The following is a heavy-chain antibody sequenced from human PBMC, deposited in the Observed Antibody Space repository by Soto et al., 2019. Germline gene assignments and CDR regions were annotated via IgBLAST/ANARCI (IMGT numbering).Heavy chain of an antibody. D-gene: IGHD6-19*01. CDR3: AYRRVAVGLNY. V-gene: IGHV2-5*01. Sequence: QITLKESGPTLVKPTQTLTLTCTFSGFSLNTSGVGVGWIHQPPGKALEWLAVIHWNDDNHYSPSLTSRLTITKDTSKNQVVLTMTNMDPVDTATYYCAYRRVAVGLNYWGQGTLVTVSS. J-gene: IGHJ4*02. CDR2: IHWNDDN. CDR1: GFSLNTSGVG.